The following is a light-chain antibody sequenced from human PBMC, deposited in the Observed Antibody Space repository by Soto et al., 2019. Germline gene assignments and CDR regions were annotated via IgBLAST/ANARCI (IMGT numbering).Light chain of an antibody. CDR3: QQYYSTPHT. CDR2: WAS. Sequence: DIVMTQSPDTLAVSLGERATINCKSSQSLLYYSNFNNYLAWFQKKPGQPPKLLIYWASTRESGVPDRFSGSGSGTDFTLTISSLQAEDVAVYYCQQYYSTPHTFGGGTKVDI. J-gene: IGKJ4*01. V-gene: IGKV4-1*01. CDR1: QSLLYYSNFNNY.